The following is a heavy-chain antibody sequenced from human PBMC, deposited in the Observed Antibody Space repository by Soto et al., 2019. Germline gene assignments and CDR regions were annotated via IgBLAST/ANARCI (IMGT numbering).Heavy chain of an antibody. CDR1: DGSMSGHY. CDR3: AKGGGDFWSARFDY. J-gene: IGHJ4*02. Sequence: PSQTMRLPCTVSDGSMSGHYGSWIRKPPGKGLEWIGYIYYSGSTNYNPSLKSRVTISVDTSKNSLYLQMNSLRAEDTALYYCAKGGGDFWSARFDYWGQETLVTVSS. D-gene: IGHD3-3*01. V-gene: IGHV4-59*11. CDR2: IYYSGST.